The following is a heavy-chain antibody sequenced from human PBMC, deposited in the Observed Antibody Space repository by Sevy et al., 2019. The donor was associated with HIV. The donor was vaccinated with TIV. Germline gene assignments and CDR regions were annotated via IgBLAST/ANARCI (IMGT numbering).Heavy chain of an antibody. CDR1: GFTFSSYS. J-gene: IGHJ6*03. CDR3: ARDHGTRDLYFNYYMDV. Sequence: GESLKISCAASGFTFSSYSMNWVRQAPGKGLEWVSYISSSSSTIYYADSVKGRFTISRDNAKNSLYLQMNSLRDEDTAVYYCARDHGTRDLYFNYYMDVWGKGTTVTVS. D-gene: IGHD1-1*01. CDR2: ISSSSSTI. V-gene: IGHV3-48*02.